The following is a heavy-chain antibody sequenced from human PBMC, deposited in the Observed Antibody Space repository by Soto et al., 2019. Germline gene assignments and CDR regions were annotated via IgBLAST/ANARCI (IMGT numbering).Heavy chain of an antibody. J-gene: IGHJ4*02. CDR2: VYHTGRT. D-gene: IGHD3-3*01. CDR1: GVSFKSGSYS. CDR3: ARDFAYFDS. V-gene: IGHV4-61*01. Sequence: TLSLTCTGSGVSFKSGSYSWSWIRQPPGKGLEWIGYVYHTGRTSYNPSLKSRVSISMDTSKNQFSLNLDSVTAADTAVYFCARDFAYFDSWGQGTLVTVSS.